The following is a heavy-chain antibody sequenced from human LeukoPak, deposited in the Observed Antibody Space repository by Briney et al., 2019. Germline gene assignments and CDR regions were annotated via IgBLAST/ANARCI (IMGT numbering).Heavy chain of an antibody. CDR3: AIAMVRGVTQPHFDY. Sequence: ASVKVSCKASGYTFTSYGISWVRQAPGQGLEWMGWISAYNGNANYAQKLQGRVTMTTDTSTSTAYMELSRLRSDDTAVYYCAIAMVRGVTQPHFDYWGQGTLVTVSS. J-gene: IGHJ4*02. CDR2: ISAYNGNA. D-gene: IGHD3-10*01. CDR1: GYTFTSYG. V-gene: IGHV1-18*01.